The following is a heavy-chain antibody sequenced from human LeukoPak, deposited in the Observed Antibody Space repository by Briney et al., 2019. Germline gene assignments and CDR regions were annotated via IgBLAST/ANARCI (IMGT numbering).Heavy chain of an antibody. CDR1: VGSISSYY. Sequence: SETLSLTCTVSVGSISSYYWSWIRQPAGKGLEWIGRIYTSGSTNYNPSLKSRVTMSVDTSKNQFSLKLSSVTAADTAVYYCARDLAYYYDSSGYYSLFDYWGQGTLVTVSS. CDR3: ARDLAYYYDSSGYYSLFDY. D-gene: IGHD3-22*01. V-gene: IGHV4-4*07. CDR2: IYTSGST. J-gene: IGHJ4*02.